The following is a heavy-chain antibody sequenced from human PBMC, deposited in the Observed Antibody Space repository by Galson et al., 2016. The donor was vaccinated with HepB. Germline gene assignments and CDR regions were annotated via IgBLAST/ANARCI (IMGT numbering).Heavy chain of an antibody. V-gene: IGHV4-31*01. D-gene: IGHD1-7*01. Sequence: TLSLTCTVSAGTISRTGYFWSWIRQHPGRGLEWIGYISPSGSAYFNPSLKSLLTISIDTSKNQFSLNLTSVTAADTAVYYCARGTRYNWNYLDYWGQGTLVTVSS. CDR2: ISPSGSA. CDR1: AGTISRTGYF. CDR3: ARGTRYNWNYLDY. J-gene: IGHJ4*02.